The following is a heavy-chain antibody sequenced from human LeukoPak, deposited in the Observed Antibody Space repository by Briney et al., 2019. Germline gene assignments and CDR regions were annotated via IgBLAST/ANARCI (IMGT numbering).Heavy chain of an antibody. J-gene: IGHJ4*02. CDR3: ARDKSSGGCDY. D-gene: IGHD2-15*01. V-gene: IGHV3-30-3*01. CDR2: ISYDGSNK. CDR1: GFTFSSYA. Sequence: GGSLRLSCAASGFTFSSYAMHWVRQAPGKGLEWVAVISYDGSNKYYADSVKGRFTISRDNSKNTLYLQMNSLRAEDTAVYYCARDKSSGGCDYWGQGTLVTVSS.